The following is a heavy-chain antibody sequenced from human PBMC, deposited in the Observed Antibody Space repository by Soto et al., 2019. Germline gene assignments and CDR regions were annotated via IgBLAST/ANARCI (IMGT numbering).Heavy chain of an antibody. CDR3: AREGIVVVVAATRTHFDY. D-gene: IGHD2-15*01. CDR2: INWNGGST. J-gene: IGHJ4*02. Sequence: GGSLRLSCAASGFTFDDYGMSWVRQAPGKGLEWVSGINWNGGSTGYADSVKGRFTISRDNAKNSLYLQMNSLRAEDTALYYCAREGIVVVVAATRTHFDYWGQGTLVTVSS. V-gene: IGHV3-20*04. CDR1: GFTFDDYG.